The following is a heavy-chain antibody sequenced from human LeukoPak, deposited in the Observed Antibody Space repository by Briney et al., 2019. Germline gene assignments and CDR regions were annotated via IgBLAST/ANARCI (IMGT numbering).Heavy chain of an antibody. V-gene: IGHV3-7*01. D-gene: IGHD5-18*01. CDR2: IRPEGNEK. Sequence: PGGSLRLSCAVSGFTFSNFWMSWVRQAPGRGLEWVANIRPEGNEKYHVESVKGRFTISRDNTKNLLYLQMNSLRAEDTAVYYCASGTAIDYWGQGTLVTVSS. CDR1: GFTFSNFW. CDR3: ASGTAIDY. J-gene: IGHJ4*02.